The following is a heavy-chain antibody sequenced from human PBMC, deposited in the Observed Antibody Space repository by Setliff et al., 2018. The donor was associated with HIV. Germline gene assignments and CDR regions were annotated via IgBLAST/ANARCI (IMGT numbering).Heavy chain of an antibody. CDR2: IYYLGNT. CDR1: GGSFSGYY. D-gene: IGHD3-3*01. CDR3: ARRLQFLEFLHGVGGLDV. Sequence: SETLSLTCAVYGGSFSGYYWSWIRQPPGEGLEWIGSIYYLGNTYYNPSLKSRLTISVDTSRNLFSLHLSSATAADTAVYYCARRLQFLEFLHGVGGLDVWGQGTTVTVSS. V-gene: IGHV4-34*01. J-gene: IGHJ6*02.